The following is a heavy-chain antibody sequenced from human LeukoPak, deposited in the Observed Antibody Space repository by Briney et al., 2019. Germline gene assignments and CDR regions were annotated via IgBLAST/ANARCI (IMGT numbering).Heavy chain of an antibody. V-gene: IGHV4-34*01. D-gene: IGHD3-10*01. J-gene: IGHJ4*02. Sequence: SETLSLTCAVYGGSFSGYYWSWIRQPPGKGLEWIGEINHSGSTNYNPSLKSRVTISVDTSKNQFSLKLSSVTAADTAVYYCARKGSGIDYWGQGTLVTVSS. CDR3: ARKGSGIDY. CDR1: GGSFSGYY. CDR2: INHSGST.